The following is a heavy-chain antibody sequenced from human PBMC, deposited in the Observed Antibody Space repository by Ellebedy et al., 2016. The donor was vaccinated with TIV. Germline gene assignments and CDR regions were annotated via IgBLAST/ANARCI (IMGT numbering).Heavy chain of an antibody. Sequence: MPSETLSLTCTVSGDSLITSTYFWAWIRQPPGKGLEWIGSIYYSGSAYYNPSLKSRVSMSIDTSKNQFSLKLSSVTAADTAVYYCARDGGSVRFDYWGQGTLVTVSS. CDR1: GDSLITSTYF. J-gene: IGHJ4*02. CDR3: ARDGGSVRFDY. D-gene: IGHD3-16*01. V-gene: IGHV4-39*07. CDR2: IYYSGSA.